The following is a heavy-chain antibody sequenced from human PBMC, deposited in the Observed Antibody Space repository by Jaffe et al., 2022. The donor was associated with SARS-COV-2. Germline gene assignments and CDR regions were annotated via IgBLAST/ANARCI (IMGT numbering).Heavy chain of an antibody. CDR3: ASNDLVRLPYDSSGYFAARWLAFDY. CDR2: ISSSGSTI. CDR1: GFTFSSYE. Sequence: EVQLVESGGGLVQPGGSLRLSCAASGFTFSSYEMNWVRQAPGKGLEWVSYISSSGSTIYYADSVKGRFTISRDNAKNSLYLQMNSLRAEDTAVYYCASNDLVRLPYDSSGYFAARWLAFDYWGQGTLVTVSS. J-gene: IGHJ4*02. D-gene: IGHD3-22*01. V-gene: IGHV3-48*03.